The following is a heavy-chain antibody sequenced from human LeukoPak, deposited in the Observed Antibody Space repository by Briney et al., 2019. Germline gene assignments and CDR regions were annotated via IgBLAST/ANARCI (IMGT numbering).Heavy chain of an antibody. Sequence: GGSLRLSCAASGFTFSNAWMSWVRQAPGKGLEWVGRIKSKTDGGTTDYAAPVKGRFTISRDDSKNTLYLQMNSLKTEGTAVYYCTTRPAMVRGPFDYWGQGTLVTVSS. CDR3: TTRPAMVRGPFDY. CDR2: IKSKTDGGTT. CDR1: GFTFSNAW. D-gene: IGHD3-10*01. V-gene: IGHV3-15*01. J-gene: IGHJ4*02.